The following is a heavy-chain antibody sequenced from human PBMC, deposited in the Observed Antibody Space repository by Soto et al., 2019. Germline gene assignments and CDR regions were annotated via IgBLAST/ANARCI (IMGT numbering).Heavy chain of an antibody. CDR3: AKDRTPTGITIFGVVSGGRGFDY. V-gene: IGHV3-30*18. CDR2: ISYDGSNK. CDR1: GFTFSSYG. Sequence: ESGGGVVQPGRSLRLSCAASGFTFSSYGMHWVRQAPGKGLEWVAVISYDGSNKYYADSVKGRFTISRDNSKNTLYLQMNSLRAEDTAVYYCAKDRTPTGITIFGVVSGGRGFDYWGQGTLVTVSS. J-gene: IGHJ4*02. D-gene: IGHD3-3*01.